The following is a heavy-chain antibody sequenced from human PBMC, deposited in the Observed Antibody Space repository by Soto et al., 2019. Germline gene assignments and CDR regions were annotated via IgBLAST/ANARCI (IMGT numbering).Heavy chain of an antibody. J-gene: IGHJ5*02. Sequence: SETLSLTCSVSGASIYNGGYFWSWIRQSPGKGLEWIGHIHNSGSPYNNPSLKSRVTISVDKSKNQFSLKLSSVTAADTAVYYCARDYYDSSGYDNWFDPWGQGTLVTVSS. CDR1: GASIYNGGYF. V-gene: IGHV4-30-4*01. CDR2: IHNSGSP. D-gene: IGHD3-22*01. CDR3: ARDYYDSSGYDNWFDP.